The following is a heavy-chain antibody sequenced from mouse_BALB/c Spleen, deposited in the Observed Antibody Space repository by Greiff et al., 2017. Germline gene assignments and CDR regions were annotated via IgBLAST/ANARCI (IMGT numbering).Heavy chain of an antibody. Sequence: VKLQQPGAELVKPGASVKLSCKASGYTFTSYWMHWVKQRPGRGLEWIGRIDPNSGGTKYNEKFKSKATLTVDKPSSTAYMQLSSLTSEDSAVYYCTRGGMITTYYFDYWGQGTTLTVSS. CDR3: TRGGMITTYYFDY. CDR2: IDPNSGGT. V-gene: IGHV1S36*01. D-gene: IGHD2-4*01. J-gene: IGHJ2*01. CDR1: GYTFTSYW.